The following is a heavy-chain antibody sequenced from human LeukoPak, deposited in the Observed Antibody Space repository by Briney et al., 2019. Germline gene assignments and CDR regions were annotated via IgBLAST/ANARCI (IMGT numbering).Heavy chain of an antibody. D-gene: IGHD3-16*02. J-gene: IGHJ6*02. CDR1: GFTFTSSA. V-gene: IGHV1-58*01. CDR3: AAEKVITFGGVIVTSYYYYGMDV. CDR2: IVVGSGNT. Sequence: GASVKVSCKASGFTFTSSAVQWVRQAGGKRLEWIGWIVVGSGNTNYAQKFQERVTITRDMSTSTAYMELSSLRSEDTAVYYCAAEKVITFGGVIVTSYYYYGMDVWGQGTTVTVSS.